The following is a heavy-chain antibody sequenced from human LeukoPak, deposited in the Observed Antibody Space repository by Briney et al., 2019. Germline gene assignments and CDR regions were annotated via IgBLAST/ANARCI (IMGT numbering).Heavy chain of an antibody. CDR3: ARDKGQVPAAIGPFDY. J-gene: IGHJ4*02. D-gene: IGHD2-2*01. CDR1: GYTFTSYY. CDR2: INPNSGGT. V-gene: IGHV1-2*02. Sequence: GASVKVSCKASGYTFTSYYMHWVRQAPGQGLEWRGWINPNSGGTNYAQKFQGRVTMTRDTSISTAYMELSRLRSDDTAVYYCARDKGQVPAAIGPFDYWGQGTLVTVSS.